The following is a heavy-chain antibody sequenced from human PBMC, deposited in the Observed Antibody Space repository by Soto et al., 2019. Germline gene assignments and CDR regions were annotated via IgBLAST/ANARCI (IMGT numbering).Heavy chain of an antibody. CDR3: ARLGWELAPYYYYGMDV. CDR2: IYYSGST. CDR1: GGSISSYY. D-gene: IGHD1-26*01. Sequence: SETLSLTCTVSGGSISSYYWSWIRQPPGKGLEWIGYIYYSGSTNYNPSLKSRVTISVDTSKNQFSLKLSSVTAADTAVYYCARLGWELAPYYYYGMDVWGQGTTVTVSS. J-gene: IGHJ6*02. V-gene: IGHV4-59*01.